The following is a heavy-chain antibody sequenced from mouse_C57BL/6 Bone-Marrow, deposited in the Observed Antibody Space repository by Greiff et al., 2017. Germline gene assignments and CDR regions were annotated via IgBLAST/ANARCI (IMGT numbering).Heavy chain of an antibody. CDR2: IYPRSGNT. CDR1: GFNIKDYY. J-gene: IGHJ3*01. D-gene: IGHD3-2*02. Sequence: QVQLQQSGAELVKPGASVKLSCTASGFNIKDYYMHWVKQRTGQGLEWIGEIYPRSGNTYYNEKFKGKATLTADKSSSTAYMELRSLTSEDSAVYFCAKDSSGYVWFAYWGQGTLVTVSA. CDR3: AKDSSGYVWFAY. V-gene: IGHV1-81*01.